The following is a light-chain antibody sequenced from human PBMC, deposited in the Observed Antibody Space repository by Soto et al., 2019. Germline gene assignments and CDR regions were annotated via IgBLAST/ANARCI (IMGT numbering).Light chain of an antibody. CDR2: HVS. Sequence: SVLTPPASVSGSPGQSITISCTGTSSEVCGYNYVSWYQQHPGDAPKLMIYHVSNRPSGVSNRFSGSKSGNTASLTISGLQAEDEADYYCSSYTSTTAYIFGTGTKVTVL. V-gene: IGLV2-14*03. CDR1: SSEVCGYNY. J-gene: IGLJ1*01. CDR3: SSYTSTTAYI.